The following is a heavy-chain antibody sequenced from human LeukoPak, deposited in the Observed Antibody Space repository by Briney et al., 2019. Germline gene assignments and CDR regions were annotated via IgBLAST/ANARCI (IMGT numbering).Heavy chain of an antibody. Sequence: PSETLSLTCTVSGGSISSGSYYWSWIRQPAGKGLEWIGRIYTSGSTNYNPSLKSRVTISVDTSKNQFSLKLSSVTAADTAVYYCARAGLPPSAYFDLWGQGTLVTVSS. CDR1: GGSISSGSYY. J-gene: IGHJ4*02. CDR3: ARAGLPPSAYFDL. CDR2: IYTSGST. V-gene: IGHV4-61*02.